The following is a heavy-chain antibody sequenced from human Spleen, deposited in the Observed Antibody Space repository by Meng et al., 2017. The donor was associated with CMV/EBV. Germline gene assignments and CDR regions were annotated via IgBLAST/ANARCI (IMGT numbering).Heavy chain of an antibody. J-gene: IGHJ4*02. CDR1: GGSFSGYY. CDR3: ASFPPPGKQWLVTDY. Sequence: QRQGSGPGLVKPSGTLSLTCAVYGGSFSGYYWSWIRQPPGKGLEWIGEINHSGSTNYNPSLKSRVTISVDTSKNQFSLKLSSVTAADTAVYYCASFPPPGKQWLVTDYWGQGTLVTVSS. D-gene: IGHD6-19*01. V-gene: IGHV4-34*10. CDR2: INHSGST.